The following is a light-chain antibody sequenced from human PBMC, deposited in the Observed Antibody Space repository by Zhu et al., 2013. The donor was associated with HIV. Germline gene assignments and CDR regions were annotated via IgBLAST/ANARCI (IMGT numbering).Light chain of an antibody. CDR2: DAS. V-gene: IGKV3-20*01. J-gene: IGKJ4*01. CDR1: QSVGSRS. Sequence: EIVLTQSPGTLSLSPGETATLSCRASQSVGSRSLAWYQQKPGQAPRLLIYDASIRATGIADRFSGSGYETDFTLTITRLEPEDFAVYYCQQYDSSPLTFGGRDQGGDQT. CDR3: QQYDSSPLT.